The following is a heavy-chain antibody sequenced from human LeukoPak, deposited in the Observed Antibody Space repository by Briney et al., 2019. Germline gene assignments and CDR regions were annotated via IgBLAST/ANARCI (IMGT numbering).Heavy chain of an antibody. V-gene: IGHV4-38-2*02. J-gene: IGHJ4*02. CDR3: ARGGYSSGWYPPHRFDY. CDR2: IPDSGNT. CDR1: GDSFNNGLY. Sequence: SETLSLTCTVSGDSFNNGLYWGWIRQPPGKGLEWIGSIPDSGNTYYNPSLKSRVTISVDTSKKQFSLKLSSVTAADTAVYYCARGGYSSGWYPPHRFDYWGQGTLVTVSS. D-gene: IGHD6-19*01.